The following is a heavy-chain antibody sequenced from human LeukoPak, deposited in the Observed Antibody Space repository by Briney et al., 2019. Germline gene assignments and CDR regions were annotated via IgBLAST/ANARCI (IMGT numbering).Heavy chain of an antibody. Sequence: PGRTLRLSCAASGFTFSSYAMSWVRQAPGKGLEWVSSISGSGGRKYYADSVKGRFTISRDNSKNTLYLQVTSLRAEDTAVYYCAKEPTVATIGLFGHWGQGTLVTVSS. CDR2: ISGSGGRK. D-gene: IGHD5-12*01. CDR3: AKEPTVATIGLFGH. CDR1: GFTFSSYA. J-gene: IGHJ4*02. V-gene: IGHV3-23*01.